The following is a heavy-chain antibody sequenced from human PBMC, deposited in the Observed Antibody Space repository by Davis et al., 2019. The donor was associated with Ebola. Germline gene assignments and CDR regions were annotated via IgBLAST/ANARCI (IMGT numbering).Heavy chain of an antibody. Sequence: GESLRISCKGSGFSVTNYWIAWVRQMPGKGLEWMGIIYPGDSDTRYSPSFQGQVTISADKSINTAYLQWRSLKASDTAMYYCARRGDFWSGYYDYWGQGTLVSVSS. CDR2: IYPGDSDT. J-gene: IGHJ4*02. CDR3: ARRGDFWSGYYDY. V-gene: IGHV5-51*01. CDR1: GFSVTNYW. D-gene: IGHD3-3*01.